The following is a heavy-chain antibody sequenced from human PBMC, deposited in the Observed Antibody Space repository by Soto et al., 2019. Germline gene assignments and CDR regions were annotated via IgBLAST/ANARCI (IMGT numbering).Heavy chain of an antibody. CDR1: GFSVSSKY. D-gene: IGHD2-21*01. V-gene: IGHV3-66*01. J-gene: IGHJ6*04. Sequence: EVQLVESGGDLVQPGGSLILSCAASGFSVSSKYMSWVRQAPGKGLEWVSLIQSGGTTYYAGSVKGRFTISRDYSENTLFPQTNSLRDEDTAVYYCTRDDVHFHGDRYCGAPMDVWAKGTTVTVSA. CDR3: TRDDVHFHGDRYCGAPMDV. CDR2: IQSGGTT.